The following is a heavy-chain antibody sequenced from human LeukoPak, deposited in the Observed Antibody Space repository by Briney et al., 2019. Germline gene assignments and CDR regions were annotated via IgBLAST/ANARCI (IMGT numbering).Heavy chain of an antibody. CDR1: GLNFSDYY. V-gene: IGHV3-11*01. D-gene: IGHD5-24*01. CDR3: AGGLLEAQGWLQWLGTVYSMDV. Sequence: GGSLRFSCVASGLNFSDYYMNCIRQSPGKRLEWISYMSSRSGIIYYADSVKGRFTISRDNARNSLYLQMNSLRVDDTAVYYCAGGLLEAQGWLQWLGTVYSMDVWGQGTPVTVSS. CDR2: MSSRSGII. J-gene: IGHJ6*02.